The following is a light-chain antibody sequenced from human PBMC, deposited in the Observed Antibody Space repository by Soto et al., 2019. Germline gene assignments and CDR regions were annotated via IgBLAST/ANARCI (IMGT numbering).Light chain of an antibody. V-gene: IGKV1-9*01. Sequence: IQVTQSPSSLSTSVGDRVTITCRASQGSSTYLGWYQQKPGKAPKLLIYGATTLQSGVPSRFSGSGSGTDFTLTISSLQPEDFATYYCQQLNGYPITFGQGTRLEI. CDR2: GAT. J-gene: IGKJ5*01. CDR1: QGSSTY. CDR3: QQLNGYPIT.